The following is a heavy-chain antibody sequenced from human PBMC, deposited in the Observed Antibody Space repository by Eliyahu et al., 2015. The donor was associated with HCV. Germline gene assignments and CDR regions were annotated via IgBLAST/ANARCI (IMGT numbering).Heavy chain of an antibody. J-gene: IGHJ4*02. V-gene: IGHV4-39*01. Sequence: LKXRATISVXTSKNQFSLKLSSVTAADTAVYYCARHSSIFQGPIFDYWGQGTLVTVSS. D-gene: IGHD3-9*01. CDR3: ARHSSIFQGPIFDY.